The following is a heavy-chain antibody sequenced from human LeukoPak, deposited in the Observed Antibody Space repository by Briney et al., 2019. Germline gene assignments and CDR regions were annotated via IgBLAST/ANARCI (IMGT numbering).Heavy chain of an antibody. CDR1: GFTFSSYA. D-gene: IGHD3-3*01. V-gene: IGHV3-23*01. J-gene: IGHJ4*02. CDR2: ISDSGGST. Sequence: PGGSLRLSCAASGFTFSSYAMSWVRQAPGKGLELVSDISDSGGSTNYADPVKGRFTISRDNSNNTLYLQMNSLTAEDTAVYYCAKDREAPRGFFEVDSWGQGTLVTVSS. CDR3: AKDREAPRGFFEVDS.